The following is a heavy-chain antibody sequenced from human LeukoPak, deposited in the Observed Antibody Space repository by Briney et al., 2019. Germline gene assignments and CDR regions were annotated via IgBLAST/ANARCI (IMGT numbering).Heavy chain of an antibody. V-gene: IGHV4-31*03. Sequence: PSETLSLTCTVSGGSISSGGYYWSWIRQHPGKGLEWIGYIYYSGSTYYNPSLKSRVTISVDTSKNQFSLKLSSVTAADTAVYYCARALRGTYYYDSSGTPDLGYWGQGTLVTVSS. J-gene: IGHJ4*02. CDR1: GGSISSGGYY. CDR3: ARALRGTYYYDSSGTPDLGY. D-gene: IGHD3-22*01. CDR2: IYYSGST.